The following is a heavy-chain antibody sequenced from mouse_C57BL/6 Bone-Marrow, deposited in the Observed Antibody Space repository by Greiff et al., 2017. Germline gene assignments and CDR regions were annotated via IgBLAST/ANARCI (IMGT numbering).Heavy chain of an antibody. CDR2: IDPEDGET. J-gene: IGHJ2*01. Sequence: VQLQQSGAELVKPGASVKLSCTASGFNFTDYYMHWVKQRPEQGLEWIGRIDPEDGETKYAPKFQGKATITADTSSTTAYLQLSSLTSEDTAVYYGARGTAEHFDYWGQGTTLTVSS. CDR1: GFNFTDYY. CDR3: ARGTAEHFDY. V-gene: IGHV14-2*01. D-gene: IGHD4-1*01.